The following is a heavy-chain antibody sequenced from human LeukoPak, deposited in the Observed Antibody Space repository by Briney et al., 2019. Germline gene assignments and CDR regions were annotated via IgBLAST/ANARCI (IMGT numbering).Heavy chain of an antibody. Sequence: ASVKVSCKASGYTFTSYDINWVRQATGQGLEWMGWMNPNSGNTGYAQKFQGRVTITRNTFISTAYMELSSLRSEDTAVYYCARGPSYGDYITYYYYYMDVWGKGTTVTVSS. CDR3: ARGPSYGDYITYYYYYMDV. CDR2: MNPNSGNT. V-gene: IGHV1-8*03. D-gene: IGHD4-17*01. CDR1: GYTFTSYD. J-gene: IGHJ6*03.